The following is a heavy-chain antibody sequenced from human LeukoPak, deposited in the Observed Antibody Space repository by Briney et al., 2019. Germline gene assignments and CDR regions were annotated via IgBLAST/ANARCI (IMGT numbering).Heavy chain of an antibody. Sequence: GGSLRLSCAPSGFTFSRHPMHWVRLAPGKGLEWVATISHEGKDTFYTDSVRGRFTISRDDAKNTLSLQMISLRLEDTAVYLCARQGSSLAYYSAYMAVWGRGTTVTVS. CDR1: GFTFSRHP. J-gene: IGHJ6*03. CDR3: ARQGSSLAYYSAYMAV. CDR2: ISHEGKDT. V-gene: IGHV3-30*04. D-gene: IGHD6-6*01.